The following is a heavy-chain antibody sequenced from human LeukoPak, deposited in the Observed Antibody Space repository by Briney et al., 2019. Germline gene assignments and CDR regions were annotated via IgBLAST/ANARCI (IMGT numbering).Heavy chain of an antibody. Sequence: ASVKVSCKASGGTFSSYAISWVRQAPGQGLEWMGRIIPILGIANYAQKFQGRVTITADKSTSTAYMELSSLRSEDTAVYYCARAYSVVAANNWFDPWGRGTLVTVSS. D-gene: IGHD2-15*01. J-gene: IGHJ5*02. CDR2: IIPILGIA. CDR1: GGTFSSYA. V-gene: IGHV1-69*04. CDR3: ARAYSVVAANNWFDP.